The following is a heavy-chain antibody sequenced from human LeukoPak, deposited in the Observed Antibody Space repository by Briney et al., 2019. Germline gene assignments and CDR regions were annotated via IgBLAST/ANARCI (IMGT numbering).Heavy chain of an antibody. CDR1: GFTFSSYA. D-gene: IGHD3-3*01. J-gene: IGHJ4*02. V-gene: IGHV3-23*01. CDR2: ISGSGGST. Sequence: PGGSLRLSCAASGFTFSSYAMSWVRQAPGKGLEWVSAISGSGGSTYYADSVKGRFTISRDNSKNTLYLQMNSLRAEDTAVYYCAKDRTYYDFWSGYADIDYWGQGTLVTVSS. CDR3: AKDRTYYDFWSGYADIDY.